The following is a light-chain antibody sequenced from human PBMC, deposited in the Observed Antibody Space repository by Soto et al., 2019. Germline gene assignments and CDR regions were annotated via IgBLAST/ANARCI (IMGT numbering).Light chain of an antibody. Sequence: EIVLTQSPATLSSFPGDIVTLSCRASQAVNTRLAWYQHKPGQAPRLLIYLTSNRAAGIPARFSGSGSETDFTLTISDVEPEDFAVYYCHQRQSWPRTFGQGTKGDIK. CDR3: HQRQSWPRT. CDR2: LTS. CDR1: QAVNTR. V-gene: IGKV3-11*01. J-gene: IGKJ1*01.